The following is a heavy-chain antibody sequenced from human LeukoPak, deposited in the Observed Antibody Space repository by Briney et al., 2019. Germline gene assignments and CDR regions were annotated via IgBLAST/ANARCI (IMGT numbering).Heavy chain of an antibody. D-gene: IGHD6-13*01. CDR2: IKQDGSEK. Sequence: GGSLRISCAASGFTFSSYWTSWVRQAPGKGLEWVANIKQDGSEKYYVDSVKGRFTISRDNAKNSLYLQMNSLRAEDTAVYYCARDLIIAEENWFDPWGQGTLVTVSS. J-gene: IGHJ5*02. V-gene: IGHV3-7*01. CDR3: ARDLIIAEENWFDP. CDR1: GFTFSSYW.